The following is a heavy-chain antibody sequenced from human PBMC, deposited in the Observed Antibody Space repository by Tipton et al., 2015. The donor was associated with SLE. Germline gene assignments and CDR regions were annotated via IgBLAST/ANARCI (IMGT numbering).Heavy chain of an antibody. CDR2: ISWDGGST. D-gene: IGHD5-24*01. Sequence: SLRLSCAASGFTFDDYTMHWVRQAPGKGLEWVSLISWDGGSTYYADSVKGRFTISRDNSKNSLYLQMNSLRTEDTALYYCAKDGMATIKPEYFQHWGQGTLVTVSS. J-gene: IGHJ1*01. CDR1: GFTFDDYT. V-gene: IGHV3-43*01. CDR3: AKDGMATIKPEYFQH.